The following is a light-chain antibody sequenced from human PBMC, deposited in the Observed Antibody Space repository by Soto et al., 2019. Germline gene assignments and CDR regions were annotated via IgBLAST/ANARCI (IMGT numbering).Light chain of an antibody. J-gene: IGLJ2*01. CDR2: VVS. CDR1: SSDVGGYNY. CDR3: SSYAGSNKVV. Sequence: QSVLTQPPSASGSPGQSVTISCTGTSSDVGGYNYVSWYQQHPGKAPKLMTYVVSKRPSGVPDRFSGSKSGNTASLTVSGLQAEDEADYYCSSYAGSNKVVFGGGTKVTVL. V-gene: IGLV2-8*01.